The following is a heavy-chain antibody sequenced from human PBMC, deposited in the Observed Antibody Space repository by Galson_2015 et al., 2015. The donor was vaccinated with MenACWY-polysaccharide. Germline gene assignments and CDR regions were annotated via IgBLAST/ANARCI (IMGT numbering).Heavy chain of an antibody. V-gene: IGHV3-23*01. D-gene: IGHD4-17*01. Sequence: SLRLSCAASGFTFHAYTMSWVRQAPGKGLEWVSAISGSGASTYYADSVKGRFTIPRDNSKNTLYLQMSSLSTEDTAVYYCANPGLSTGRSSDVDYWGQGTLVTVSS. J-gene: IGHJ4*02. CDR2: ISGSGAST. CDR1: GFTFHAYT. CDR3: ANPGLSTGRSSDVDY.